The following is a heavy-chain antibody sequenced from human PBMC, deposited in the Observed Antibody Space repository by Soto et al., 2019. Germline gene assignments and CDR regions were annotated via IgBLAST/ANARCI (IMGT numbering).Heavy chain of an antibody. J-gene: IGHJ5*02. CDR1: GESFSGYY. V-gene: IGHV4-34*01. Sequence: PSETLSLTCAIYGESFSGYYWSWIRQPPGKGLEWIGEINHSGSTDYDPSLKSRVTISVDTSKNQFSLKLSSVTAADTAVYYCARGRRRCSGSSCYPSNWFDPWGQGTLVTVS. CDR2: INHSGST. D-gene: IGHD2-15*01. CDR3: ARGRRRCSGSSCYPSNWFDP.